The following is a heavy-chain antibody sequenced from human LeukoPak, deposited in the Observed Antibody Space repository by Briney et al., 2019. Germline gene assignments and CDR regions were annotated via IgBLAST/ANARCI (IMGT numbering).Heavy chain of an antibody. V-gene: IGHV3-23*01. Sequence: GGSLRLSCAASGFTFSSYAVSWVRQAPGKGLDWVSTISGSGGRTYYADSVKGRFTISRDNSKNTLNLQMNSLRAEDTAVYYCAKERYYDSGGYYAAFDTWGQGTMVTVSS. D-gene: IGHD3-22*01. J-gene: IGHJ3*02. CDR2: ISGSGGRT. CDR1: GFTFSSYA. CDR3: AKERYYDSGGYYAAFDT.